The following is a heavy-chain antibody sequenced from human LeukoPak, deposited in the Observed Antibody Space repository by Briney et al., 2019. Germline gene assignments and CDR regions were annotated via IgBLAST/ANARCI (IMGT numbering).Heavy chain of an antibody. CDR2: INPNSGGT. D-gene: IGHD6-19*01. CDR3: ARDLIAVAGDYYFDY. V-gene: IGHV1-2*02. J-gene: IGHJ4*02. CDR1: GYTFTGYY. Sequence: ASVKVSCKASGYTFTGYYMHRVRQAPGQGLEWMGWINPNSGGTNYAQKFQGRVTMTRDTSISTAYMELSRLRSDDTAVYYCARDLIAVAGDYYFDYWGQGTLVTVSS.